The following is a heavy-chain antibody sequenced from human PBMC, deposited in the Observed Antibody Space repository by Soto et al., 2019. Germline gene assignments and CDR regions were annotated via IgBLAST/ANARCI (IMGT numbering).Heavy chain of an antibody. CDR2: ISAYNGNT. J-gene: IGHJ6*02. Sequence: QVQLVQSGAEVKKPGASVKVSCKASGYTFTSYGISWVRQAPGQGLAWMGWISAYNGNTNYAQKLQGRVTMTTDASTSTAYMELRSLRSDDTAVYYCAALEWPNYYYYGMDVWGQGTTVTVSS. CDR1: GYTFTSYG. D-gene: IGHD3-3*01. V-gene: IGHV1-18*04. CDR3: AALEWPNYYYYGMDV.